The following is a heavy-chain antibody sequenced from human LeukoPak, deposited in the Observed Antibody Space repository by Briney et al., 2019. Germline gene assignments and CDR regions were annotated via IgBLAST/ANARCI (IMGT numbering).Heavy chain of an antibody. CDR1: GFTFSSYW. D-gene: IGHD1-14*01. V-gene: IGHV3-74*01. J-gene: IGHJ6*02. CDR3: ATGQGHGMDV. Sequence: GSLRLSCAASGFTFSSYWMHWVRQAPGKGLVWVSRINSDGSSTSYADSVKGRFTISRDNAKNTLYLQMNTLRVEDTAVYYCATGQGHGMDVWGQGTTVTVPS. CDR2: INSDGSST.